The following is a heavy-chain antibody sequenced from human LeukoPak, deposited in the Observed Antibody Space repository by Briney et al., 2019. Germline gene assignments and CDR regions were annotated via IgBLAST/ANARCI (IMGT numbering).Heavy chain of an antibody. D-gene: IGHD3-22*01. V-gene: IGHV4-59*08. CDR1: GGSISSYY. Sequence: NPSETLSLTCTVSGGSISSYYWSWIRQPPGKGLEWIGYIYYSGSTNYNPSLRSRVTISTDTSKNQFSLKLNSVTAADTAVYYCARQTADSSGYYPFDYWGQGTMVTVSS. CDR2: IYYSGST. J-gene: IGHJ4*02. CDR3: ARQTADSSGYYPFDY.